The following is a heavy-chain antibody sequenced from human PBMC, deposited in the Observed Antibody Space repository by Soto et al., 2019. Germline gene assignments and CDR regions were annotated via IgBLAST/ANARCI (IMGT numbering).Heavy chain of an antibody. V-gene: IGHV3-15*01. CDR2: IKSKTDGGTT. J-gene: IGHJ4*02. CDR3: TFRTEEPNSSGWYNYFDY. D-gene: IGHD6-13*01. Sequence: GGSLRLSCAASGFTFSNAWMSWVRQAPGKGLEWVGRIKSKTDGGTTDYAAPVKGRFTISRDDSKNTLYLQMNSLKTEDTAVYYCTFRTEEPNSSGWYNYFDYWGQGTLVTVSS. CDR1: GFTFSNAW.